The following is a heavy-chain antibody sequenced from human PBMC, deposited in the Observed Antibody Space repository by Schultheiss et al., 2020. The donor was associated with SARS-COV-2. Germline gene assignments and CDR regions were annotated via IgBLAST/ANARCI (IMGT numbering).Heavy chain of an antibody. V-gene: IGHV3-66*02. CDR1: GFTFSSYA. Sequence: GGSLRLSCAASGFTFSSYAMSWVRQAPGKGLEWVAVIYSGGSTYYADSVKGRFTISRDNSKNTLYLQMNSLRAEDTAVYYCARDLTFRGSSGWIAPSAFDIWGQGTMVTVSS. J-gene: IGHJ3*02. CDR3: ARDLTFRGSSGWIAPSAFDI. CDR2: IYSGGST. D-gene: IGHD6-19*01.